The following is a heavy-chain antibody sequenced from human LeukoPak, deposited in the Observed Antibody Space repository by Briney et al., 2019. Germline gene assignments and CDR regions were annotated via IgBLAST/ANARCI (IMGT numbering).Heavy chain of an antibody. CDR2: IYTSGST. J-gene: IGHJ6*03. D-gene: IGHD6-13*01. V-gene: IGHV4-4*07. CDR1: GGSISSYY. CDR3: ARLRGSSWYRGYYYYYMDV. Sequence: SETLSLTCTVSGGSISSYYWSWIRQPAGKGLEWIGRIYTSGSTNYNPSLKSRVTMSVDTSKNQFSLKLSSVTAADTAVYYCARLRGSSWYRGYYYYYMDVWGKGTTVTISS.